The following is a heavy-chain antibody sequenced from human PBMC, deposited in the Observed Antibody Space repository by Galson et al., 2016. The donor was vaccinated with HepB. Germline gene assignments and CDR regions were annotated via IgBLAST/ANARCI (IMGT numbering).Heavy chain of an antibody. CDR3: VKVGTLYAMDV. V-gene: IGHV3-11*05. CDR1: GFIFSKYY. J-gene: IGHJ6*02. Sequence: SLRLSCAAPGFIFSKYYMTWTRQTPGRGLEWIADISSTSSHTHYADSVKGRFTISRDNAKDSLYLDMNSLTVEDTAVYRCVKVGTLYAMDVWGQGTTVTVSS. D-gene: IGHD1-1*01. CDR2: ISSTSSHT.